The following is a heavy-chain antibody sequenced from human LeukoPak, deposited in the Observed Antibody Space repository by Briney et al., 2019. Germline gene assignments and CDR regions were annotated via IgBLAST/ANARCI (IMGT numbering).Heavy chain of an antibody. V-gene: IGHV3-30*02. Sequence: AGGSLRLSCAASGFTFSSYGMHWVRQAPGKGLEWVAFIRYDGSNKYYADSVKGRFTISGDNSKNTLYLQMNSLRAEDTAVYYCAKDGSPPGIAVAGTLGYRGQGTLVTVSS. CDR3: AKDGSPPGIAVAGTLGY. D-gene: IGHD6-19*01. CDR2: IRYDGSNK. J-gene: IGHJ4*02. CDR1: GFTFSSYG.